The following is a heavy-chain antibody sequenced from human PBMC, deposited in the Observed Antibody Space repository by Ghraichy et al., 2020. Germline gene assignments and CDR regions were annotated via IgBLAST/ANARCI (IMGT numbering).Heavy chain of an antibody. Sequence: GESLNISCAASGFTFDDYFMTWFRQSPGRGLEWLSYISTTGFVINYADSVKGRFTISRDNVENSLYLQINTLGAEDTAVYYCARAVATIGRPYYFDYWGQGTLVTVSS. V-gene: IGHV3-11*01. CDR2: ISTTGFVI. CDR3: ARAVATIGRPYYFDY. J-gene: IGHJ4*02. D-gene: IGHD5-12*01. CDR1: GFTFDDYF.